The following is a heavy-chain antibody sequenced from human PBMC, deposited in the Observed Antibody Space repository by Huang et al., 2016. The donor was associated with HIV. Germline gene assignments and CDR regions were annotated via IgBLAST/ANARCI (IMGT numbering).Heavy chain of an antibody. CDR3: AREGSSSWYVDY. CDR1: GGSISSGSSY. D-gene: IGHD6-13*01. J-gene: IGHJ4*02. V-gene: IGHV4-61*09. Sequence: QVQLQESGPGLVKPSQTLSLTCTVSGGSISSGSSYWSWIRQPAGKGVEWIGNIYTSGSTDYNPSLKGRVTISVDTSKNQFSLKLSSVTAADTAVYYCAREGSSSWYVDYWGQGTLVTVSS. CDR2: IYTSGST.